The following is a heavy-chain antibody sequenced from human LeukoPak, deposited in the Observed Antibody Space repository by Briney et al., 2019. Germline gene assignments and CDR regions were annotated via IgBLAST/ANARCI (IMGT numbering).Heavy chain of an antibody. Sequence: SVKVSCKASGGTFSSYAISWVRQAPGQGLEWMGGIIPIFGTANYAQKFQGRVTITADESTSTAYKELSSLRSEDTAVYYCASDHCSGGSCYPRYYYGMDVWGKGTTVTVSS. CDR3: ASDHCSGGSCYPRYYYGMDV. V-gene: IGHV1-69*01. CDR2: IIPIFGTA. CDR1: GGTFSSYA. J-gene: IGHJ6*04. D-gene: IGHD2-15*01.